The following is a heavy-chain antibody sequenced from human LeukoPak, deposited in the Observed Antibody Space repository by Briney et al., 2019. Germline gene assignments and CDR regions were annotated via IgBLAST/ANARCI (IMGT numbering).Heavy chain of an antibody. V-gene: IGHV1-8*03. D-gene: IGHD6-6*01. CDR2: MNPNSGNT. Sequence: GASVKVSCKASGYTFTSYDINCVRQATGQGLEWMGWMNPNSGNTGYAQKFQGRVTITRNTSISTAYMELSSLRSEDTAVYYCARGPQAAARRGRGWFDPWGQGTLVTVSS. CDR3: ARGPQAAARRGRGWFDP. J-gene: IGHJ5*02. CDR1: GYTFTSYD.